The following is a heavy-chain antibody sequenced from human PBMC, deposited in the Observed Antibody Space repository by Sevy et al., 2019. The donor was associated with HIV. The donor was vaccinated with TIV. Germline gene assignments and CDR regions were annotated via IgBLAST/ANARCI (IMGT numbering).Heavy chain of an antibody. V-gene: IGHV3-21*01. J-gene: IGHJ3*01. CDR1: GFIFSSYS. D-gene: IGHD3-3*01. CDR3: ASAGVVIEKDAFDF. Sequence: GGSLRLSCAASGFIFSSYSMNWVRQAPGKGLEWVSSIISSSRYIYYPYSVRGRFTISRDNAKNSLYLQMNSLRAEDTAVYYCASAGVVIEKDAFDFWGQGTMVTVSS. CDR2: IISSSRYI.